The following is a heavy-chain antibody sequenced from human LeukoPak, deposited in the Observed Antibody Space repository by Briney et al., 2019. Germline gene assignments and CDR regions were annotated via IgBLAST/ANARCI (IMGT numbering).Heavy chain of an antibody. D-gene: IGHD2-2*01. Sequence: SVRVSCKASGGTFSSYAINWVRQAPGQGLEWMGGIIPIFGTANYAQKFQDRVTITADESTSTAYMELSSLRSEDTAIYYCASRLYCSNTRCRNFPFAYWGQGTLVTVSS. CDR1: GGTFSSYA. V-gene: IGHV1-69*13. CDR3: ASRLYCSNTRCRNFPFAY. CDR2: IIPIFGTA. J-gene: IGHJ4*02.